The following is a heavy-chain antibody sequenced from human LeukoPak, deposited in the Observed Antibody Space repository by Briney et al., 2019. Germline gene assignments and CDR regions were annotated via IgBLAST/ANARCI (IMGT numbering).Heavy chain of an antibody. V-gene: IGHV3-74*01. CDR1: GFTFSSYW. J-gene: IGHJ3*02. Sequence: GGSLRLSCAASGFTFSSYWMHWVRQAPGKGLVWVSRINSDGSSTSYADSVKGRFTISRDNAKNTLYLQMNSLRAEDTALYYCARSNWSRDAFDIWGQGTMVTVSS. CDR3: ARSNWSRDAFDI. CDR2: INSDGSST.